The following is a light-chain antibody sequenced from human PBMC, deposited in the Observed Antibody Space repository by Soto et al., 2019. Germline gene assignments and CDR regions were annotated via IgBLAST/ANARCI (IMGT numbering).Light chain of an antibody. CDR1: SSDVGGYNY. Sequence: QSALTQPASVSGSPGQSITISCIGTSSDVGGYNYVSWYQQHPGKAPKLMIYDVSKRPSGVSNRFSGSKSGNTASLTISGLQAEDEADYYCSSYTSSSTYVFAIGTKLTVL. CDR3: SSYTSSSTYV. CDR2: DVS. V-gene: IGLV2-14*01. J-gene: IGLJ1*01.